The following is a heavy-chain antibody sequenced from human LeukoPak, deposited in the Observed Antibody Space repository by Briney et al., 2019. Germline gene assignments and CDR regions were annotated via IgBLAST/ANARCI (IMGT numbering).Heavy chain of an antibody. J-gene: IGHJ2*01. V-gene: IGHV1-46*01. D-gene: IGHD1-26*01. CDR3: ARDSGSYYPYWYFDL. CDR2: INPSGGGT. CDR1: GYTFTNYY. Sequence: ASVKVSCKASGYTFTNYYIHWVRQAPGQGPEWMGIINPSGGGTNYAQKFQGRVTMTRDTSTSTAYMELRSLRSDDTAVYYCARDSGSYYPYWYFDLWGRGALVTVSS.